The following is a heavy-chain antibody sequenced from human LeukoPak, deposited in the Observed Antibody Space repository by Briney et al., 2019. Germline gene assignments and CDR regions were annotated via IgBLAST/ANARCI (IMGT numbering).Heavy chain of an antibody. CDR3: ARVLVGATRAFDY. V-gene: IGHV1-18*01. CDR2: ISYCNGNT. Sequence: ASVKVSRKASGYTFTSYGISWVRQPPGQGLEWMGWISYCNGNTNYAHKLQGRVTMTTDTSTSTAYMELRSLRADDAVVYYCARVLVGATRAFDYWGQGTLVTVSS. J-gene: IGHJ4*02. D-gene: IGHD1-26*01. CDR1: GYTFTSYG.